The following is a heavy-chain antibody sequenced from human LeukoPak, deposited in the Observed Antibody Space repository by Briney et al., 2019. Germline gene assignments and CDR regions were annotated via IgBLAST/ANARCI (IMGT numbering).Heavy chain of an antibody. V-gene: IGHV3-30*04. CDR1: GFTFSSYA. Sequence: PGGSLRLSCAASGFTFSSYAMHWVRQAPGKGLEWVAVISYDGSNKYYADSVKGRFTISRDNSKNTLYLQMNSLRAEDTAVYYCARGGYSALPDAFDIWGQGTMVTVSS. CDR3: ARGGYSALPDAFDI. D-gene: IGHD3-22*01. J-gene: IGHJ3*02. CDR2: ISYDGSNK.